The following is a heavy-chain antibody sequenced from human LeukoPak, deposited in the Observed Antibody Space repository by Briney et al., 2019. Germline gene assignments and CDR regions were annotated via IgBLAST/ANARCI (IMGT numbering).Heavy chain of an antibody. V-gene: IGHV4-59*01. CDR2: IYYSGST. CDR3: ARQNGWEAFDP. J-gene: IGHJ5*02. CDR1: GGSISSYY. Sequence: SETLSLTCTVSGGSISSYYWSWIRQPPGKGLEWIGYIYYSGSTNYNPSLKSRVTISVDTSKNQFSLKLSSVTAADTAVYYCARQNGWEAFDPWGQGTLVTVSS. D-gene: IGHD6-19*01.